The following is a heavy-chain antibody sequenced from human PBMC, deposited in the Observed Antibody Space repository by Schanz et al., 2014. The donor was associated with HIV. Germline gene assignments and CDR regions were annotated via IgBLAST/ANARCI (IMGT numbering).Heavy chain of an antibody. V-gene: IGHV3-7*01. CDR2: IKEDGSET. CDR1: GSWFSDHW. Sequence: EVQLMESGGGSVQPGGSLRLSCAVSGSWFSDHWMSWLRQVPGEGLEWVAKIKEDGSETYYVGSVTGRFTISRDNTKTSLYLQMNSLRAEDTAVSYCAKEEWFRFDPWGQGTLVTVSS. CDR3: AKEEWFRFDP. J-gene: IGHJ5*02. D-gene: IGHD3-3*01.